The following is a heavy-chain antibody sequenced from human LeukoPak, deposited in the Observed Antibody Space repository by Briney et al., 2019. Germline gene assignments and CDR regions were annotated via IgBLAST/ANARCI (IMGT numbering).Heavy chain of an antibody. CDR1: GGSISSGGYY. CDR2: IYHSGST. D-gene: IGHD5-24*01. J-gene: IGHJ5*02. V-gene: IGHV4-30-2*01. CDR3: ARRRRWLQSVRGGFGFDP. Sequence: PSETLSLTCTVSGGSISSGGYYWSWIRQPPGKGLEWIGYIYHSGSTYYNPSLKSRVTISVDTSKNQFSLKLSSVTAADTAVYYCARRRRWLQSVRGGFGFDPWGQGTLVTVSS.